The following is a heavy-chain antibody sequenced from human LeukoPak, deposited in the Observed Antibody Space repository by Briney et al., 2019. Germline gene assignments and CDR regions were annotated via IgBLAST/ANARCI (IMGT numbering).Heavy chain of an antibody. CDR1: GFTFTSYS. V-gene: IGHV3-21*01. Sequence: GGSLRLSCAASGFTFTSYSMNWVRQAPGRGLEWVSSISSSSTYIYYADSVKGRFTISRDNAKNSLYLQMDSPRAEDTAVYYCARDHSSGRYFDFWGQGTLVTVSS. CDR3: ARDHSSGRYFDF. D-gene: IGHD3-22*01. J-gene: IGHJ4*02. CDR2: ISSSSTYI.